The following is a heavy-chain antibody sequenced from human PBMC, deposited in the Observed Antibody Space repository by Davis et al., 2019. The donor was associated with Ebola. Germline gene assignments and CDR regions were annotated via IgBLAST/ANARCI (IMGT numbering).Heavy chain of an antibody. CDR1: GFTFNSYS. CDR2: ISSSSSYI. V-gene: IGHV3-21*01. D-gene: IGHD3-10*01. Sequence: PGGSLRLSCAASGFTFNSYSMNWVRQAPGKGLEWVSSISSSSSYIYYADSVKGRFTISRDNAKNSLYLQMNSLRAEDTAVYYCARANYYGPYFDYWGQGTLVTVSS. J-gene: IGHJ4*02. CDR3: ARANYYGPYFDY.